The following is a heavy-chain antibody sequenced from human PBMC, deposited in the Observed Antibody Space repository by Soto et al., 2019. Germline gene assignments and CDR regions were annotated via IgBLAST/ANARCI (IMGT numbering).Heavy chain of an antibody. J-gene: IGHJ4*02. CDR1: GGSVSGSYYY. V-gene: IGHV4-39*01. Sequence: SETLSLTCAVSGGSVSGSYYYWAWLRQSPGKGPEWIGSVFHTGFTSYNPSLESRVSVSVDTSKSQFSLKLSAVTASDTAVYYCATSQKGYNWNYFDHWGQGALVTSPQ. CDR2: VFHTGFT. CDR3: ATSQKGYNWNYFDH. D-gene: IGHD1-1*01.